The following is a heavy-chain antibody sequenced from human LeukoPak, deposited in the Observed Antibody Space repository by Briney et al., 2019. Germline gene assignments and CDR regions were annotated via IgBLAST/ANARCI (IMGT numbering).Heavy chain of an antibody. D-gene: IGHD1-26*01. Sequence: GGSLRLSCAASGFTFDDYAMHWVRQAPGKGLEWVSGISWNSGSIGYADSVKGRFTISRDNAKNSLYLQINSLRAEDMALYYCAKDWAEEPTEYFDYWGQGTLVTVSS. J-gene: IGHJ4*02. CDR1: GFTFDDYA. CDR2: ISWNSGSI. CDR3: AKDWAEEPTEYFDY. V-gene: IGHV3-9*03.